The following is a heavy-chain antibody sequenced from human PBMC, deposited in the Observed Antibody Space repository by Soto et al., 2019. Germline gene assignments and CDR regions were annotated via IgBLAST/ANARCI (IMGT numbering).Heavy chain of an antibody. CDR2: ILFDGRNK. V-gene: IGHV3-30*04. J-gene: IGHJ6*02. CDR1: GFTFSGYA. D-gene: IGHD3-3*01. Sequence: PGGSLRLSCAASGFTFSGYAMHWVRQAPGKGLEWVASILFDGRNKYYADSVKGRFTISRDNSKSTLYLQVNSLRAEDTAVYYCARANFGVTFTSGMDVWGQGTTVTVSS. CDR3: ARANFGVTFTSGMDV.